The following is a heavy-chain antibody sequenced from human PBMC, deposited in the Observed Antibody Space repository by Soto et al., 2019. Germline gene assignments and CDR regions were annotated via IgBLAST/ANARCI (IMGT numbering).Heavy chain of an antibody. CDR1: GGSFSGYY. CDR3: ARGGYCSSTSCYRSWFDP. CDR2: INHSGST. J-gene: IGHJ5*02. Sequence: TLSLTCAVYGGSFSGYYWSWIRQPPGKGLEWIGEINHSGSTNYNPSLKSRVTISVDTSKNQFSLKLSSVTAADTAVYYCARGGYCSSTSCYRSWFDPWGQGTLVTVSS. V-gene: IGHV4-34*01. D-gene: IGHD2-2*02.